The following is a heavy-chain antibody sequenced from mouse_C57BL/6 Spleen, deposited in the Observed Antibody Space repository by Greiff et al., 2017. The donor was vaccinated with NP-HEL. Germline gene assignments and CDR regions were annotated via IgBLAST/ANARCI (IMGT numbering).Heavy chain of an antibody. Sequence: QVQLQQPGAELVMPGASVKLSCRASGYTFTSYWMHWVKQRPGQGLEWIGEIDPSDSYTNYNQKFKGKSTLTVDKSSSTAYMQLSSLTSEDSAVYYCAREDYGRYFDYWGQGTTLTVSS. CDR2: IDPSDSYT. J-gene: IGHJ2*01. D-gene: IGHD1-1*01. CDR1: GYTFTSYW. CDR3: AREDYGRYFDY. V-gene: IGHV1-69*01.